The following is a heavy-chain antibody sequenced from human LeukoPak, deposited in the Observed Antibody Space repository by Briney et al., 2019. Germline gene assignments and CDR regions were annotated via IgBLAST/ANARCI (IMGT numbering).Heavy chain of an antibody. CDR1: GYSISSGYY. J-gene: IGHJ4*02. Sequence: SETLSLTCAVSGYSISSGYYWGWIRQPPGKGLEWIGSIYHSGSTYYNPSLKSRVTISVGTSKNQFSLKLSSVTAADTAVYYCASGGAVVVAATHFDYWGQGTLVTVSS. CDR3: ASGGAVVVAATHFDY. CDR2: IYHSGST. D-gene: IGHD2-15*01. V-gene: IGHV4-38-2*01.